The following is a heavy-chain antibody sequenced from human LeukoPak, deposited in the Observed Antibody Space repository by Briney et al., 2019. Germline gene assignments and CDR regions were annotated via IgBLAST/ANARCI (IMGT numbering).Heavy chain of an antibody. CDR1: GFTFSSYG. V-gene: IGHV3-30*18. Sequence: GGSLRLSCAASGFTFSSYGMHWVRQAPGKGLEWVAVISYDGSNKYYADSVKGRFTISRDNSKNTLYLQMNSLRAEDTAVYYCAKIPSTGYYFDYWGQGTLVTVSS. CDR3: AKIPSTGYYFDY. J-gene: IGHJ4*02. CDR2: ISYDGSNK. D-gene: IGHD2-2*02.